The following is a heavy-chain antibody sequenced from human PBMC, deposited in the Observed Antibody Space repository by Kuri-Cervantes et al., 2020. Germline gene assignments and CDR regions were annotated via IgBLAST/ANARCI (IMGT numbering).Heavy chain of an antibody. V-gene: IGHV3-30*03. Sequence: GESLKISCAASGFTFSSYGMHWVRQAPGKGLEWVAVISYDGSNKYYADSVKGRFTISRDNSKNTLYLQVNSLRAEDTAVYYCARGYSGSLNYFDYWGQGTLVTVSS. J-gene: IGHJ4*02. CDR1: GFTFSSYG. CDR3: ARGYSGSLNYFDY. D-gene: IGHD1-26*01. CDR2: ISYDGSNK.